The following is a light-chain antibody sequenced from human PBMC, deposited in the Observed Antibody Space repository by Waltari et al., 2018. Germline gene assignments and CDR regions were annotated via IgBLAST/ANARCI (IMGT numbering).Light chain of an antibody. J-gene: IGKJ4*01. V-gene: IGKV1-9*01. CDR2: AAS. Sequence: DVQLTQSPSFLSASVGDRVTITCRASQGIGSSLAWYQQKPGKTPKLLIYAASTLQSGVPSRFSGSGSRTEFTLTISSLQPEDFATYYCQQLIDYPLTFGGGTKVEIK. CDR3: QQLIDYPLT. CDR1: QGIGSS.